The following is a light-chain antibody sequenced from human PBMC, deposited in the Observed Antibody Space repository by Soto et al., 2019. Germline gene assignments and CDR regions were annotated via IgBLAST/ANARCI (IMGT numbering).Light chain of an antibody. Sequence: QSALTQPAAVSGSPGQSLTIYCTGTSSDVGGYNLVSCYQQYPGKAPKLMIYEGSKRPSGVSNRFSCSKSGNTASLTISGLQTEDEADYYGTSYTGSSTYVFGAGTKVTV. J-gene: IGLJ1*01. CDR1: SSDVGGYNL. CDR3: TSYTGSSTYV. V-gene: IGLV2-14*02. CDR2: EGS.